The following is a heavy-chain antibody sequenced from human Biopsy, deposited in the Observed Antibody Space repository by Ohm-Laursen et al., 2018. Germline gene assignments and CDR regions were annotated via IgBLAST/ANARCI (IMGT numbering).Heavy chain of an antibody. CDR1: GFTFSSYW. V-gene: IGHV3-23*01. CDR2: IDSSAAST. CDR3: ASDLNGDPSAFDY. D-gene: IGHD4-17*01. Sequence: SLRLSCAASGFTFSSYWMSWVRQAPGKGLDWVSSIDSSAASTFYADSVKGRFTISRDNSKNTLFLQMNSLRAADTAIYYCASDLNGDPSAFDYWGQGTPVTVSS. J-gene: IGHJ4*02.